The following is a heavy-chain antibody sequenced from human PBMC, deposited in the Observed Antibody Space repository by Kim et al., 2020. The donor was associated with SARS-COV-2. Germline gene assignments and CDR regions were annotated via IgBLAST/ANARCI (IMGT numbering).Heavy chain of an antibody. CDR3: ARLRHDYAIYYYYFYYMDV. CDR2: ISYSGDT. CDR1: GGSISSSDYH. V-gene: IGHV4-39*02. J-gene: IGHJ6*03. D-gene: IGHD4-17*01. Sequence: SETLSLTCTVSGGSISSSDYHWGWIRQPPGKGLEWMGSISYSGDTHDSPSLKSRVAISVDTSKNHFSLRLSSVTAADTAVYFCARLRHDYAIYYYYFYYMDVWGKGTPVTVSS.